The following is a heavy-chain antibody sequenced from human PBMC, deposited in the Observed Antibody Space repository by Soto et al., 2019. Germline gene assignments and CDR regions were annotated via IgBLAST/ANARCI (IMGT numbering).Heavy chain of an antibody. Sequence: GESLKISCKGSGYRFINYWIGWVRQMPGKGLEWMGIIYPGDSDTRYSPSFQGLVTISAAESINTAYLQWSSLKASDTAMYYCARRAYTGNDGFDYWGQGTLVTVSS. D-gene: IGHD5-12*01. CDR2: IYPGDSDT. J-gene: IGHJ4*02. CDR3: ARRAYTGNDGFDY. V-gene: IGHV5-51*01. CDR1: GYRFINYW.